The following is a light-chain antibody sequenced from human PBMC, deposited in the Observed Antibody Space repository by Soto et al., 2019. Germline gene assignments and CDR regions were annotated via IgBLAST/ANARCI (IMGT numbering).Light chain of an antibody. CDR2: AAS. J-gene: IGKJ3*01. CDR1: RGISSY. CDR3: QQLNYPGFT. Sequence: DIQLTQSPSFLSASVGDRVTITCRASRGISSYLAWYQQKPGKAPNLLIYAASTLQSGVPSRFSGSGSGTEFTLTISSLQPEDFATYYCQQLNYPGFTFGPGTKVDIK. V-gene: IGKV1-9*01.